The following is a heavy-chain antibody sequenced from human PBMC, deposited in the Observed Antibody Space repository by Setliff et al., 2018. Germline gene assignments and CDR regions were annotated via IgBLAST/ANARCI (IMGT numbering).Heavy chain of an antibody. CDR1: GYTFTTYD. CDR3: ARAQSWSGGPYYFDN. Sequence: ASVKVSCKASGYTFTTYDINWVRQATGQGLEWMGWMNPNSGNTGYAQKFQGRVTMTRNTSISTAYMDLSSLRFEDTAVYYCARAQSWSGGPYYFDNWGQGTLVTVSS. CDR2: MNPNSGNT. D-gene: IGHD3-3*01. J-gene: IGHJ4*02. V-gene: IGHV1-8*02.